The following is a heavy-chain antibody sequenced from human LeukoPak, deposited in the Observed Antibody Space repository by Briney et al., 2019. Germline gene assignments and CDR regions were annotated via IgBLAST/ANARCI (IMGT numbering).Heavy chain of an antibody. CDR3: ARGRRFLEWSPSYYYYYMDV. Sequence: ASVTVSCKASGYTFTSYDINWVRQAAGQGLEWIGWMNPYSGNTGYAQKFQGRVTMTRNTSISTAYMELSSLRSEDTAVYYCARGRRFLEWSPSYYYYYMDVWGKGTTVTVSS. J-gene: IGHJ6*03. CDR2: MNPYSGNT. CDR1: GYTFTSYD. V-gene: IGHV1-8*01. D-gene: IGHD3-3*01.